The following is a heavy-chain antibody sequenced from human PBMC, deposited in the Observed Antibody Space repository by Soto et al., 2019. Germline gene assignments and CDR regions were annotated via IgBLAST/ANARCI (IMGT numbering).Heavy chain of an antibody. CDR3: ARERYQVISDGMDV. CDR2: INPETGGT. Sequence: GGPVNVSCKASGYTFTGYYVHWVREAPGQGLEWMGWINPETGGTSYAQKFQGRVTLSRDTSINTAYLELSRLRFDDAAVYFCARERYQVISDGMDVWGQGTTVTVSS. V-gene: IGHV1-2*02. CDR1: GYTFTGYY. J-gene: IGHJ6*02. D-gene: IGHD2-2*01.